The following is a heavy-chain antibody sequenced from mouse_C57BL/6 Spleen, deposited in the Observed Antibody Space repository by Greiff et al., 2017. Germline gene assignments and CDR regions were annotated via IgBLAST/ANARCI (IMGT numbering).Heavy chain of an antibody. CDR1: GYTFTDYE. V-gene: IGHV1-15*01. CDR2: IDPETGGT. Sequence: QVQLQQSGAELVRPGASVTLSCKASGYTFTDYEMHWVKQTPVHGLEWIGAIDPETGGTAYNQKFKGKAILTADKSSSTAYMELRSLTSEDSAVYYCTRQYYGSSFDYWGQGTTLTVSS. J-gene: IGHJ2*01. D-gene: IGHD1-1*01. CDR3: TRQYYGSSFDY.